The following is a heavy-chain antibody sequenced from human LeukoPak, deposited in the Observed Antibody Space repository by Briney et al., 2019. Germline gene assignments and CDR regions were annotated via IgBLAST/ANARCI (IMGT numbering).Heavy chain of an antibody. J-gene: IGHJ5*02. Sequence: PSETLSLTCTVSGYSISSGYYWGWIRQPPGKGLEWIGSIYHSGSTYYNPSLKSRVTISVDTSKNQFSLKLSSVTAADTAVYYCARVGGIAAAGSVDPWGQGTLVTVSS. CDR1: GYSISSGYY. D-gene: IGHD6-13*01. CDR3: ARVGGIAAAGSVDP. V-gene: IGHV4-38-2*02. CDR2: IYHSGST.